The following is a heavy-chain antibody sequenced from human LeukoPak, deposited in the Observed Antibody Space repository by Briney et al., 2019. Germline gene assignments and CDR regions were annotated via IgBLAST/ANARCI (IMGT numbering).Heavy chain of an antibody. Sequence: GESLKISCKGSGYSFTSYWIGWVRQMPGKGLEWMGIIYPGDSDTRYSPSFQGQVTISADKSISTAYLQWSSLKASDTAMYYCARQMTTVTTRGHFDYWGQGTLVTVSS. V-gene: IGHV5-51*01. CDR1: GYSFTSYW. CDR3: ARQMTTVTTRGHFDY. J-gene: IGHJ4*02. CDR2: IYPGDSDT. D-gene: IGHD4-17*01.